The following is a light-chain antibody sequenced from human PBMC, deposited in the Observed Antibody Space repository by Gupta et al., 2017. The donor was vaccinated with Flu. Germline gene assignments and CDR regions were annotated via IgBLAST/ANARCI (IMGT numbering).Light chain of an antibody. CDR3: QTWESHIRV. CDR2: VVSSGSY. V-gene: IGLV4-60*03. Sequence: QPVLPQSSSASSSLGSSVTLPCILTSGHTPYTVAWHQTQPGKAPQSLRKVVSSGSYSKGSAVPDFSSASSSGAAPLTPIATLQAEDDDYYYCQTWESHIRVFGGGTKLTVL. J-gene: IGLJ3*02. CDR1: SGHTPYT.